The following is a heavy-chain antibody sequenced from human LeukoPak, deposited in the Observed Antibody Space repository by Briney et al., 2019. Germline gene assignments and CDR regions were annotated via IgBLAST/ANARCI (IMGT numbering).Heavy chain of an antibody. V-gene: IGHV3-7*01. CDR2: IKQDGSEK. CDR3: ARIFAILTSGDSADAFDI. Sequence: PGGSLRLSCAVSGFSFSNSWMNWVRQAPGKGLEWVANIKQDGSEKYYVDSVKGRFTIPRDNAKNSLYLQMNSLRAEDTAVYYCARIFAILTSGDSADAFDIWGQGTMVTVSS. D-gene: IGHD2-21*01. J-gene: IGHJ3*02. CDR1: GFSFSNSW.